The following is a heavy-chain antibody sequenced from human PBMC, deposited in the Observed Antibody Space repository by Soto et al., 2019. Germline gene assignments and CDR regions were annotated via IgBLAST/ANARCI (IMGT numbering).Heavy chain of an antibody. D-gene: IGHD6-19*01. V-gene: IGHV3-53*01. CDR2: LYGGDST. Sequence: EVQLVQSGGGGLIQPGGSLRLSCAASGFTVSSIHMSWVRQAPGKGLEWVSILYGGDSTYYAESVEGRFTITRDNSKNTLYLQMNSLRVEDSAMYYCARSSSSGWSIFDYWGQGSLVTVSS. CDR1: GFTVSSIH. J-gene: IGHJ4*02. CDR3: ARSSSSGWSIFDY.